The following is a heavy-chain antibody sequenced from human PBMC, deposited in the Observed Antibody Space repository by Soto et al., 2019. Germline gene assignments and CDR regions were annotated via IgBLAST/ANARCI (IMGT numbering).Heavy chain of an antibody. J-gene: IGHJ5*02. D-gene: IGHD2-8*01. V-gene: IGHV4-30-4*01. CDR1: GGSISSGDYY. CDR2: IYDSGST. CDR3: ARDNGVGP. Sequence: QVQLQESGPGMVKPSQTLSLTCTVSGGSISSGDYYWSWIRQPPGKGLEWIGYIYDSGSTYYNSSLKRRVNITLDTSKNQFTLKLTSVTAADTAVYYCARDNGVGPWGQGNLVTVSS.